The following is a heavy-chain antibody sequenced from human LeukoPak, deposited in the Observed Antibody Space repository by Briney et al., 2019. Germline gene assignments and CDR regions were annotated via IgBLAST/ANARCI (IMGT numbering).Heavy chain of an antibody. CDR2: IYHSGST. CDR3: ARESDYGGNPYYFDY. CDR1: GGSISSSNW. D-gene: IGHD4-23*01. V-gene: IGHV4-4*02. J-gene: IGHJ4*02. Sequence: PSGTLSLTCAVSGGSISSSNWWSWVRQPPGKGLEWIGEIYHSGSTNYNPSLKSRVTISVDKSKNQFSLKLSSVTAADTAVYYCARESDYGGNPYYFDYWGQGTLVTVSS.